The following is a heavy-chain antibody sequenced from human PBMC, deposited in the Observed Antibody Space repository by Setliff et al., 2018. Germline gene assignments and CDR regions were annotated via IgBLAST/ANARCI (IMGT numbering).Heavy chain of an antibody. Sequence: SETLSLTCTVSNGSVSTTSHYWGWVRQPPGKGLEWIGSVYYSGYTYYSPSLESRVAISLETSKNQFSLKVNSVTAADTAVYYCARVDFTMLQGVLGHWGQGTLVTVSS. CDR2: VYYSGYT. CDR1: NGSVSTTSHY. D-gene: IGHD3-10*01. CDR3: ARVDFTMLQGVLGH. V-gene: IGHV4-39*07. J-gene: IGHJ1*01.